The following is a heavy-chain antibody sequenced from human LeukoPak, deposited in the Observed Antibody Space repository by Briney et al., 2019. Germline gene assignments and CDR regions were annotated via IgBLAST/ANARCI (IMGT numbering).Heavy chain of an antibody. CDR2: IRSKAYGGTT. D-gene: IGHD3-3*01. V-gene: IGHV3-49*03. Sequence: GGSLRLSCTASGFTFGDYAMSWFRQAPGKGLEWVGFIRSKAYGGTTEYAASVKGRFTISRDDSKSIAYPQMNSLKTEDTAVYYCTRVRFDFWSGYYPDYWGQGTLVTVSS. CDR3: TRVRFDFWSGYYPDY. J-gene: IGHJ4*02. CDR1: GFTFGDYA.